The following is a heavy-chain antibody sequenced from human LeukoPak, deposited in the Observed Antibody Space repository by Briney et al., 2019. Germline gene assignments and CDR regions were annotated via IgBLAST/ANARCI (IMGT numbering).Heavy chain of an antibody. D-gene: IGHD3-22*01. V-gene: IGHV4-59*12. CDR3: ARDRKVVVISPFDY. CDR2: IYYSGST. J-gene: IGHJ4*02. CDR1: GGSISSYY. Sequence: SETLSLTCTVSGGSISSYYWSWIRQPPGKGLEWIGYIYYSGSTNYNPSLKSRVTISVDTSKNQFSLKLSSVTAADTAVYYCARDRKVVVISPFDYWGQGTLVTVSS.